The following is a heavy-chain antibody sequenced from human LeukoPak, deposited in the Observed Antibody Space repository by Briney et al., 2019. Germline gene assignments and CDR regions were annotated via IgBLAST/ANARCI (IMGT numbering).Heavy chain of an antibody. J-gene: IGHJ4*02. CDR2: IYYSGST. CDR1: GGSISSYH. Sequence: SETLSLTCTVSGGSISSYHWSWIRQPPGKGLEWIGYIYYSGSTNYNPSLKSRVTISVDTSKNQFSLKLSSVTAADTAVYYCARLSSFYQLLPFDYWGQGTLVTVSS. CDR3: ARLSSFYQLLPFDY. V-gene: IGHV4-59*01. D-gene: IGHD2-2*01.